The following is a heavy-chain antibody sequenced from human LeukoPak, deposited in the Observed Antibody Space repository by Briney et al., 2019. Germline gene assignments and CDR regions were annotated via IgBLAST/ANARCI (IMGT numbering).Heavy chain of an antibody. CDR2: ITWNSGSL. Sequence: GGSLRLSCAASGFTFSNYAMNWVRQAPGKGLEWVSGITWNSGSLVYADSVKGRFTISRDNAKNSLYLQMNSLRDEDTALCYCARIQLLHDSFDHWGQGTLVTVSS. CDR1: GFTFSNYA. D-gene: IGHD1-26*01. V-gene: IGHV3-9*01. CDR3: ARIQLLHDSFDH. J-gene: IGHJ4*02.